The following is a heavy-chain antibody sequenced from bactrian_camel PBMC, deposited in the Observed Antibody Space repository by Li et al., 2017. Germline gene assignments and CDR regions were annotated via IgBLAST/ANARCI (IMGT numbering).Heavy chain of an antibody. J-gene: IGHJ6*01. V-gene: IGHV3S36*01. D-gene: IGHD3*01. Sequence: VQLVESGGGSVQAGGSLRLFCTASGFTFDEHDMGWYRQAPGKGLEWVSYISSGGSSTYYTDSAKGRFTISRDNAKNTLHLQLNSLRTDDTAMYYCARTQKVDGGGMGYWGQGTQVTVS. CDR2: ISSGGSST. CDR1: GFTFDEHD. CDR3: ARTQKVDGGGMGY.